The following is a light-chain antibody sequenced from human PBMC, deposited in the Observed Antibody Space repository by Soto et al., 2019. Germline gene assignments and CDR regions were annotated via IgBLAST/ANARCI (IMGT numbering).Light chain of an antibody. J-gene: IGLJ1*01. CDR2: DVS. Sequence: QSVLTQPRSVSGSPGQSVTISCTGTSSAVGGYNFVSWYQQHPGKAPKLMIYDVSKRPSGVPDRFSGSKSDNTASLTISGLQAEDEADYYCCSYAGSYTYVFGTGTKVTVL. V-gene: IGLV2-11*01. CDR1: SSAVGGYNF. CDR3: CSYAGSYTYV.